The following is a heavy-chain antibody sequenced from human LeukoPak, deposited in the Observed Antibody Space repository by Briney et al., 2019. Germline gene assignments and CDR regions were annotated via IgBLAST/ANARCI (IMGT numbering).Heavy chain of an antibody. CDR1: GFTFSSYW. CDR2: INSDGAAT. CDR3: ARASGTYPFDY. J-gene: IGHJ4*02. D-gene: IGHD1-26*01. V-gene: IGHV3-74*01. Sequence: GGSLRLSCAASGFTFSSYWMHWVRQAPGKGLVWVSRINSDGAATNYADSVKGRFTISRDNARNTLYLQMNSLGADDPAVYYCARASGTYPFDYWGQGTLVTVSS.